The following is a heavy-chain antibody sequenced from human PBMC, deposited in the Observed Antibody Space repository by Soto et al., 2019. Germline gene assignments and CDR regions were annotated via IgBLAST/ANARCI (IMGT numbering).Heavy chain of an antibody. J-gene: IGHJ6*03. V-gene: IGHV2-5*02. Sequence: SGPTLVNPTQTLTLTCTFSGFSFSTSELAVGWIRQPPGKALEWLALIYWDDDKRYSPSLKNRLTITKDTSKSLVVLTMTNMDPMVTAIYYCALAGPYTSSWYRVYYMDVWGKGTMVTVSS. CDR3: ALAGPYTSSWYRVYYMDV. CDR1: GFSFSTSELA. D-gene: IGHD6-13*01. CDR2: IYWDDDK.